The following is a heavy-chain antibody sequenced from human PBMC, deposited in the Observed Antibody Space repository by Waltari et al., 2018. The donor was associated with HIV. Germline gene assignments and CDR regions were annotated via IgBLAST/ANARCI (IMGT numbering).Heavy chain of an antibody. CDR1: GGSISSYS. D-gene: IGHD6-19*01. CDR3: ARDLRGSSGLDY. Sequence: QVQLQESGPGLVKPSETLSLTCTVSGGSISSYSWSWIRQPPGKGLEWIGYIYYSGSTNYNPSLKSRVTISVDTSKNQFSLKLSSVTAADTAVYYCARDLRGSSGLDYWGQGTLVTVSS. V-gene: IGHV4-59*01. CDR2: IYYSGST. J-gene: IGHJ4*02.